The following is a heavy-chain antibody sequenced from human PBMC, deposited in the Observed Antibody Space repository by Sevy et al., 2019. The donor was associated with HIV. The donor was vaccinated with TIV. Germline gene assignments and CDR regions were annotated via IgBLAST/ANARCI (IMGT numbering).Heavy chain of an antibody. V-gene: IGHV4-59*11. D-gene: IGHD1-26*01. J-gene: IGHJ4*02. CDR1: VGSITSLY. Sequence: SETLSLTCTVSVGSITSLYWNWIRQPPGKGLEWIANIYYNGHINYNPSLKSRVTLSLDTSKNQFSLRVSSVTAADTAMYYCAGENAWGRGYSWGQGTLVTVSS. CDR2: IYYNGHI. CDR3: AGENAWGRGYS.